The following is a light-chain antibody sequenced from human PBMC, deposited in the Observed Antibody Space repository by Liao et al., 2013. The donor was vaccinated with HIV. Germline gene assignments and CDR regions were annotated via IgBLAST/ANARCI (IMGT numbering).Light chain of an antibody. V-gene: IGLV3-21*01. CDR1: NIGSKS. CDR2: YDS. CDR3: QAWDNNFVV. J-gene: IGLJ2*01. Sequence: SYELTQPPSVSVAPGKTARISCEGNNIGSKSVHWYQQRPGQAPVLVIYYDSDRPSGIPERFSGSNSGNTATLTISGTQAMDEADYYCQAWDNNFVVFGGGTKLTVL.